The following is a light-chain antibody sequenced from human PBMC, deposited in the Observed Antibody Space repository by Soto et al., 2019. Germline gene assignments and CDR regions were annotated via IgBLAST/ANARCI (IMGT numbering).Light chain of an antibody. Sequence: QSVLTQPASVSGSPGQSITISCTGTSRDVGGYNSVSWYQQHPGKAPKLMIYEVTNWPSGVSNRFSGSKSGNTASLTISGLQAEDEADYYCSSYTSGSALYVFGTGTKV. CDR3: SSYTSGSALYV. J-gene: IGLJ1*01. CDR2: EVT. CDR1: SRDVGGYNS. V-gene: IGLV2-14*01.